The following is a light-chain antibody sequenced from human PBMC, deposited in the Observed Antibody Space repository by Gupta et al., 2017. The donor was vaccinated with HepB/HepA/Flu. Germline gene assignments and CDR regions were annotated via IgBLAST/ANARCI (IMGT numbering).Light chain of an antibody. Sequence: QSALTQPHSVSGSAAQPVIISCTGTSSDVGSYNRVSWYQQPPDTAPNLMIYEVSNRPSGVPNRFSGSKSRNTASLTISGRQGEDGADYYCNTYTSSNTPWVVGGGTKPTVL. CDR1: SSDVGSYNR. CDR3: NTYTSSNTPWV. J-gene: IGLJ3*02. V-gene: IGLV2-18*02. CDR2: EVS.